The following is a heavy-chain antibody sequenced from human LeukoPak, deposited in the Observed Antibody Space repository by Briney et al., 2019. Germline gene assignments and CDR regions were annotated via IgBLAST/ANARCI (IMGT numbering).Heavy chain of an antibody. J-gene: IGHJ3*02. Sequence: GGSLRLPCAASGFTFSSYSMNWVRQAPGKGLEWVSSISSSSSYIYYADSVKGRFTISRDNAKNSLYLQMNSLRAEDTAVYYCARTPYSSSWWNAFDIWGQGTMVTVSS. CDR3: ARTPYSSSWWNAFDI. D-gene: IGHD6-13*01. CDR2: ISSSSSYI. V-gene: IGHV3-21*01. CDR1: GFTFSSYS.